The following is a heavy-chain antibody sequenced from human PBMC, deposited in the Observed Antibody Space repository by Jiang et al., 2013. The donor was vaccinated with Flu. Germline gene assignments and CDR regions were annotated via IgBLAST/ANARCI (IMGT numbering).Heavy chain of an antibody. CDR3: ARGSRKDPLYDSSGYYSFSRVGDVALFDY. Sequence: GLVKPSGTLSLTCAVSGGSISSSNWWSWVRQPPGKGLEWIGEIYHSGSTNYNPSLKSRVTISVDKSKNQFSLKLSSVTAADTAVYYCARGSRKDPLYDSSGYYSFSRVGDVALFDYWGQGTLVTVSS. CDR1: GGSISSSNW. D-gene: IGHD3-22*01. V-gene: IGHV4-4*02. J-gene: IGHJ4*02. CDR2: IYHSGST.